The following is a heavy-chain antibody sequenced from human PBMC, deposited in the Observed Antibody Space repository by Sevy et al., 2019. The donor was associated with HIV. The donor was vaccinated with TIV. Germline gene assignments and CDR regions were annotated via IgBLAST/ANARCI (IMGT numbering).Heavy chain of an antibody. D-gene: IGHD3-22*01. CDR2: IWVDGSKK. CDR3: ARDISGDYDRRGGDY. Sequence: GGSLRLSCAASGFTFSSFGMHWVRQAPGKGLEWVAVIWVDGSKKKYAESVKGRFTISGDKSKNTLYLQMNSLRAEDTAVYYCARDISGDYDRRGGDYWGQGTLVTVSS. CDR1: GFTFSSFG. V-gene: IGHV3-33*01. J-gene: IGHJ4*02.